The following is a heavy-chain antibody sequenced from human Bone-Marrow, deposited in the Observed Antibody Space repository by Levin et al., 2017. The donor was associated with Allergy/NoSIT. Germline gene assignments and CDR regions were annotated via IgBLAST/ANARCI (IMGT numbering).Heavy chain of an antibody. J-gene: IGHJ3*02. Sequence: PGGSLRLSCAASGFTFNDYGMHWVRQRPGKGLEWVAGITWQSDGVGYVDSVKGRFTISRDNAKNSLFLQMNSLRPEDTALYYCARGGFGAFLYHPLDIWGQGTLVTVSS. V-gene: IGHV3-9*01. CDR3: ARGGFGAFLYHPLDI. CDR1: GFTFNDYG. D-gene: IGHD3-16*01. CDR2: ITWQSDGV.